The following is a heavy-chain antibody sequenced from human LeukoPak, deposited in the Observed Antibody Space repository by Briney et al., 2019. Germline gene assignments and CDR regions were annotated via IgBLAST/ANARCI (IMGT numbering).Heavy chain of an antibody. CDR2: IRYDGSNK. V-gene: IGHV3-30*02. J-gene: IGHJ3*02. CDR3: AKKYSSSPSGAFDI. CDR1: GFTFSSYG. D-gene: IGHD6-6*01. Sequence: GSLRLSCAASGFTFSSYGMHWVRQAPGKGLEWVAFIRYDGSNKYYADSVKGRLTISRDNSKNTLYLQMNSLRAEDTAVYYCAKKYSSSPSGAFDIWGQGTMVTVSS.